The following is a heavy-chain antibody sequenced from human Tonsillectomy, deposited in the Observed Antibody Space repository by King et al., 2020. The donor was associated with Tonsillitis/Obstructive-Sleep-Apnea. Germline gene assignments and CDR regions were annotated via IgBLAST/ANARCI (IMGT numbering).Heavy chain of an antibody. CDR2: IYYSGVT. V-gene: IGHV4-59*08. CDR1: GGAISTFH. D-gene: IGHD1-7*01. CDR3: ARHHVRTLRSWFDP. J-gene: IGHJ5*02. Sequence: VQLQESGPGLVKPSETLSLTCTISGGAISTFHYNWIRQTPGKGLEWIGYIYYSGVTNYNPSLKGRVTISLDTSTNQFSLNLRSVTAADTAVYYCARHHVRTLRSWFDPWGQGILVTVSA.